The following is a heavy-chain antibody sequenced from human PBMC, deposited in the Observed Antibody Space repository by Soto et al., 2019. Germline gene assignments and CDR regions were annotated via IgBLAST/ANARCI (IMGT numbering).Heavy chain of an antibody. CDR1: GGSVSSGSYY. V-gene: IGHV4-61*01. D-gene: IGHD3-10*01. CDR2: IYYSGST. CDR3: AREGRITMVRGAFDY. Sequence: SQTLSLTCTVSGGSVSSGSYYWSWIRQPPGKGLEWIGYIYYSGSTNYNPSLKSRVTISVDTSKNQFSLKLSSVTAADTAVYYCAREGRITMVRGAFDYWGQGTLVTVSS. J-gene: IGHJ4*02.